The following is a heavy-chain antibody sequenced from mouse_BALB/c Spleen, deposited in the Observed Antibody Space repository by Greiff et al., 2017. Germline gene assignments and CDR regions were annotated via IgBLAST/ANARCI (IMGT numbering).Heavy chain of an antibody. V-gene: IGHV2-9*02. Sequence: VQVVESGPGLVAPSQSLSITCTVSGFSLTSYGVHWVRQPPGKGLEWLGVIWAGGSTNYNSALMSRLSISKDNSKSQVFLKMNSLQTDDTAMYYCARVGTGGAYWGQGTLVTVSA. CDR1: GFSLTSYG. CDR3: ARVGTGGAY. J-gene: IGHJ3*01. CDR2: IWAGGST. D-gene: IGHD4-1*01.